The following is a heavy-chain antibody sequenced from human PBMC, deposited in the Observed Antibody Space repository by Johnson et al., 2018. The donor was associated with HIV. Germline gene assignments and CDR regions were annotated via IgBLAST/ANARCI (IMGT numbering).Heavy chain of an antibody. Sequence: VQLVESGGGLVQPGGSLRLSCAASGFTFSSYAMSWVRQAPGKGLEWVSTISGSGGSTYYADSVKGRFTISRDNAKNSLYLQMNSLRGEDTALYCCAKGGGYGEDDAFDIWGQGTMVTVSS. V-gene: IGHV3-23*04. CDR1: GFTFSSYA. CDR2: ISGSGGST. CDR3: AKGGGYGEDDAFDI. D-gene: IGHD3-22*01. J-gene: IGHJ3*02.